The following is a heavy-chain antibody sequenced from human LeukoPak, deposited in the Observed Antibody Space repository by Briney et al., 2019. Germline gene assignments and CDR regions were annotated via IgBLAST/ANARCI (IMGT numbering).Heavy chain of an antibody. V-gene: IGHV4-59*08. J-gene: IGHJ3*02. Sequence: SETLSLTCTVSGGSMSPYHWGWIRQPPGKGLEWIGYIYYSGSTNYNPSLKSRVTISVDTSKNQFSLKLSSVTAADTAVYYCARGYAFDIWGQGTMVTVSS. CDR2: IYYSGST. CDR3: ARGYAFDI. CDR1: GGSMSPYH.